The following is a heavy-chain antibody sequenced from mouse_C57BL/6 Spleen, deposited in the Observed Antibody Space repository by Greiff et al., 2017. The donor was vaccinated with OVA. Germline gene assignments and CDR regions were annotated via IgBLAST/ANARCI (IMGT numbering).Heavy chain of an antibody. CDR2: IDPENGDT. D-gene: IGHD4-1*01. Sequence: EVQLQQSGAELVRPGASVKLSCTASGFNFKDYYMHWVKQRPEQGLEWIGWIDPENGDTEYASKFQGKATITADTASNTAYLPLRSQTSEDTAVYYCTTPGGDWYFDVWGTGTTVTGSS. J-gene: IGHJ1*03. V-gene: IGHV14-4*01. CDR1: GFNFKDYY. CDR3: TTPGGDWYFDV.